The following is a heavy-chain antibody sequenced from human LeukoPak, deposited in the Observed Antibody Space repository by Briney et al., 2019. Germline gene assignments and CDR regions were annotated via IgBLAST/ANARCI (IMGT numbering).Heavy chain of an antibody. D-gene: IGHD2-15*01. J-gene: IGHJ6*02. V-gene: IGHV4-59*01. CDR1: GGSISSYY. Sequence: SETLSLTCSVSGGSISSYYWSWIRQPPGKGLEWIGNIYYSGSTNYNPSLKSRVTISVDTSKNQFSLKLSSVTAADTAVYYCARDGVVSSYYYYGMDVWGQGTTVTVSS. CDR3: ARDGVVSSYYYYGMDV. CDR2: IYYSGST.